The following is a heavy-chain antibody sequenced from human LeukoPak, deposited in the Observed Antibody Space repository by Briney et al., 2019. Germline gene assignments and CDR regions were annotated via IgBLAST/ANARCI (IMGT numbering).Heavy chain of an antibody. V-gene: IGHV4-4*07. Sequence: SSETLSLTCTVSGGSISSYYWSWIRQPAGQGLGWIGRIYTNADTKYNPSLKSRVTMSVDTSKNQLSLKVRSVTAADTAVYYCARAAAAAGGQYFDYWGQGTVVTVSS. D-gene: IGHD6-13*01. J-gene: IGHJ4*02. CDR2: IYTNADT. CDR1: GGSISSYY. CDR3: ARAAAAAGGQYFDY.